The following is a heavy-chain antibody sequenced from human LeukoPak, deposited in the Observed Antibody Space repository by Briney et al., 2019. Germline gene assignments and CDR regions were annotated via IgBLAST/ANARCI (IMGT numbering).Heavy chain of an antibody. V-gene: IGHV1-3*01. CDR1: GYTFTSYA. J-gene: IGHJ3*02. D-gene: IGHD2-15*01. Sequence: ASVKVSCKASGYTFTSYAMHWVRQAPGQRLEWMGWINAGNGNTKYSQKFQGRVTITRDASASTAYMELSSLRSEDTAVYYCAKGLTGCSGGSCYSRYAFDIWGQGTMVTVSS. CDR2: INAGNGNT. CDR3: AKGLTGCSGGSCYSRYAFDI.